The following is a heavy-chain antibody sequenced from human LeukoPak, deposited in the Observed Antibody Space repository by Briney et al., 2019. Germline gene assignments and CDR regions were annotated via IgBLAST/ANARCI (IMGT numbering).Heavy chain of an antibody. CDR3: ARDADDSNFVGWFDP. J-gene: IGHJ5*02. D-gene: IGHD4-11*01. V-gene: IGHV1-69*13. CDR1: GGTFSSYA. Sequence: ASVKVSCKASGGTFSSYAISWVRQAPGQGLEWMGGIIPIFGTANYAQKFQGRVTITADESTSTAYMELSSLRSEDTAVYYCARDADDSNFVGWFDPWGLGTLVTVSS. CDR2: IIPIFGTA.